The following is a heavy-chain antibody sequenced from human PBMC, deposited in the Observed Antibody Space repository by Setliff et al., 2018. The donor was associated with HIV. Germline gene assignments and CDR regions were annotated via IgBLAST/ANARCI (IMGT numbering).Heavy chain of an antibody. CDR1: GYTFTSYY. J-gene: IGHJ4*02. D-gene: IGHD3-22*01. CDR2: SNPSGGNA. V-gene: IGHV1-46*01. CDR3: ARDSDGSGYGSFDY. Sequence: ASVKVSCKASGYTFTSYYIHWVRQAPGQGLEWMGISNPSGGNARYAQKFQGRVTMTRDTSTSTFYMELSSLRSDDTAVYYCARDSDGSGYGSFDYWGQGTLVTVSS.